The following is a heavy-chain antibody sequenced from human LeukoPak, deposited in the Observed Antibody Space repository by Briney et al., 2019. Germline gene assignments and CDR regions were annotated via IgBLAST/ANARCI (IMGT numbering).Heavy chain of an antibody. CDR3: ARVRDYVWANWYDP. CDR2: INHSGST. Sequence: SETLSLTCAVYGGSFSGYYWSWIRQPPGKGLEWIGEINHSGSTNYNPSLKSRVTISVDTSKNQFSLKLSSVTAADTAVYYCARVRDYVWANWYDPWGQGTLVTVSS. V-gene: IGHV4-34*01. J-gene: IGHJ5*02. D-gene: IGHD3-16*01. CDR1: GGSFSGYY.